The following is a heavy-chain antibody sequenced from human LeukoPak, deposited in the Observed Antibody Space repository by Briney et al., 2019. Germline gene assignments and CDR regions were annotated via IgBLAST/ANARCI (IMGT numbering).Heavy chain of an antibody. CDR2: INSDGSIT. CDR1: GFTFSSHW. V-gene: IGHV3-74*01. CDR3: ARDLAYSRLDY. D-gene: IGHD5-18*01. J-gene: IGHJ4*02. Sequence: PGGSLRLSCAASGFTFSSHWMHWVRQAPGKGLVWVSRINSDGSITSYADSVKGRFTISRDNAKDTLYLQMNSLRVEDTAFYYCARDLAYSRLDYWGQGMLVTVSS.